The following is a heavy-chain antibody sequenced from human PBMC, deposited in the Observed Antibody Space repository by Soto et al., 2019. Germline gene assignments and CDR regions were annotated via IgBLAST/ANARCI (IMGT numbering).Heavy chain of an antibody. D-gene: IGHD6-19*01. CDR1: GYSFTSYW. J-gene: IGHJ4*02. CDR2: IYPGDSDT. V-gene: IGHV5-51*01. CDR3: ARHPYSHSSGWMLDY. Sequence: GESLKISCKGSGYSFTSYWIGWVRQMPGKGLEWMGIIYPGDSDTRYSPSFQGQVTISADKSLSTAYLQWSSLKASDTAMYYCARHPYSHSSGWMLDYWGQGTLVTVSS.